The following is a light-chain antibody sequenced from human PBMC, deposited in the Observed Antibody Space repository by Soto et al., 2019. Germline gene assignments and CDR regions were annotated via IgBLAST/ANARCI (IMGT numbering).Light chain of an antibody. CDR2: STS. J-gene: IGKJ2*01. Sequence: QMTQSPSSLSASVGDRVTITCRASQSINTFLNWYHQKPGKAPGLLIYSTSNLQTGVPSRFGGTGSGTDFTLTIRSLQPEDLGSYYCQQSYSTPYTFGQGTKLEI. V-gene: IGKV1-39*01. CDR3: QQSYSTPYT. CDR1: QSINTF.